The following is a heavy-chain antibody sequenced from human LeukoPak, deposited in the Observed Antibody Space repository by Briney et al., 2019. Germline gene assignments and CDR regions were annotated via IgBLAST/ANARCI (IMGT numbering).Heavy chain of an antibody. CDR3: ARDHNGSGNYYATSYNFDY. J-gene: IGHJ4*02. Sequence: PGGSLRLSCAASRFTFSNYAIHWVRQAPGKGLEWVAIISYDGTNKYYADSVKGRFTISRDNSKNTLYLQMNSLRAEDTAVYYCARDHNGSGNYYATSYNFDYWGQGTLVTVSS. V-gene: IGHV3-30*04. CDR1: RFTFSNYA. CDR2: ISYDGTNK. D-gene: IGHD3-10*01.